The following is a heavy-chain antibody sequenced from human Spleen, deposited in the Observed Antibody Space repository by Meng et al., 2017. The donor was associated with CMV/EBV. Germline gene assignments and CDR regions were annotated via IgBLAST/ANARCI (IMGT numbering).Heavy chain of an antibody. J-gene: IGHJ6*02. CDR2: IRYDGSNK. CDR1: GFTFSSYP. CDR3: AKDLGGYFYGMDV. D-gene: IGHD3-22*01. V-gene: IGHV3-30*02. Sequence: GGSLRLSCAASGFTFSSYPMHWVRQAPGKGLEWVAFIRYDGSNKYYADSVKGRFTISRDNSKNTLYLQMNSLRAEDTAVYYCAKDLGGYFYGMDVWGQGTTVTVSS.